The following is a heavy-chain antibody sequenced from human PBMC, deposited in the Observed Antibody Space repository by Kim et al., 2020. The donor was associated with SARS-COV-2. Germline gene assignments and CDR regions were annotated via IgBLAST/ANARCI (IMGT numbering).Heavy chain of an antibody. CDR3: ARDLKGSYYGSGSDRYFDL. D-gene: IGHD3-10*01. CDR2: IYYSGST. V-gene: IGHV4-59*01. Sequence: SETLSLTCTVSGGSISSYYWSWIRQPPGKGLEWIGYIYYSGSTNYNPSLKSRVTISVDTSKNQFSLKLSSVTAADTAVYYCARDLKGSYYGSGSDRYFDLCGRGTLVTVSS. CDR1: GGSISSYY. J-gene: IGHJ2*01.